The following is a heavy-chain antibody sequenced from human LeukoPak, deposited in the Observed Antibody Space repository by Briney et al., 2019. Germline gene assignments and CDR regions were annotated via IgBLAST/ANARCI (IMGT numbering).Heavy chain of an antibody. CDR3: AKDYGAFCFDS. D-gene: IGHD4-17*01. Sequence: ASVKVSCKASGYTFTGYYMHWVRQAPGQGLEWMGWTIPDSGDTNYAQKFQGRVTVTRDTSISTAYMELSGLRSDDTALYYCAKDYGAFCFDSWGQGTLVTVSS. V-gene: IGHV1-2*02. CDR2: TIPDSGDT. CDR1: GYTFTGYY. J-gene: IGHJ4*02.